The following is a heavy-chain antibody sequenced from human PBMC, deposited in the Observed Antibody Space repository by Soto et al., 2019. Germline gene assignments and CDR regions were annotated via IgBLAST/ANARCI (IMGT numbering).Heavy chain of an antibody. CDR3: AVEGTYCSSTSCYYSQGGYYYGMDV. Sequence: QFQLVQSGAEVKKPGASVKVSCKASGYTFTSYAMHLVRQSPGQRLEGMGWINAGNGDPKYSQTFQGRVTITRDTSASTAYMELSSLRSEDTAVYYCAVEGTYCSSTSCYYSQGGYYYGMDVWGQGTTVTVSS. CDR2: INAGNGDP. D-gene: IGHD2-2*01. CDR1: GYTFTSYA. V-gene: IGHV1-3*01. J-gene: IGHJ6*02.